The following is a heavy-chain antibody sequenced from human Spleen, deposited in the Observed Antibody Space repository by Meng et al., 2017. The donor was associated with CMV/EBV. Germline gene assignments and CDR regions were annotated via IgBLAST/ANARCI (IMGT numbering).Heavy chain of an antibody. D-gene: IGHD3-10*01. V-gene: IGHV3-20*04. CDR1: GFTFSNYQ. Sequence: GGSLRLSCAASGFTFSNYQMNWVRQAPGKGLEWVSGINWNGGSTGYADSVKGRFTISRDNAKNSLYLQMNSLRAEDTALYYCARVLYYGSGSRMDVWGQGTTVTVSS. CDR2: INWNGGST. CDR3: ARVLYYGSGSRMDV. J-gene: IGHJ6*02.